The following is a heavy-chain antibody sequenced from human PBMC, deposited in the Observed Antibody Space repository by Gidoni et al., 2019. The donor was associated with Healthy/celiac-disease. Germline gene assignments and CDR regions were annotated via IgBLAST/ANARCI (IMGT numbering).Heavy chain of an antibody. CDR3: ARDLAADDPDAFDI. V-gene: IGHV3-21*01. Sequence: EVQLVESGGGLFKPGGSLGLSCAASGSSSSGYSMNWVRQAPGKGLEWVSYISSSSSYIYYADSVKGRFTISRDNAKNSLYLQMNSLRAEDTAVYYCARDLAADDPDAFDIWGQGTMVTVSS. CDR1: GSSSSGYS. CDR2: ISSSSSYI. J-gene: IGHJ3*02. D-gene: IGHD6-13*01.